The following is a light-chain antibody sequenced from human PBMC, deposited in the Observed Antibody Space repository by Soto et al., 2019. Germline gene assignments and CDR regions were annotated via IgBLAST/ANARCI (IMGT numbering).Light chain of an antibody. Sequence: QSALTQPASVSGLPGQSITISCTGTSSDVGGYDYVSWYQQHPGKAPKLMIYDVSSRPSGVSNRFSDSKSGNTASLTISGLQPEDEADYYCSSYTGTSTKLFGGGTKLTVL. CDR3: SSYTGTSTKL. CDR2: DVS. V-gene: IGLV2-14*03. CDR1: SSDVGGYDY. J-gene: IGLJ2*01.